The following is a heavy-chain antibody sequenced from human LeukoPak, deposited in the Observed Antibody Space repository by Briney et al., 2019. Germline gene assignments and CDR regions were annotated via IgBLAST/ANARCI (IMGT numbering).Heavy chain of an antibody. CDR1: VGTFSSYA. CDR2: IIPIFGTA. J-gene: IGHJ6*03. V-gene: IGHV1-69*01. CDR3: ASTLIPRYCSGGSCYGYYYYMDV. D-gene: IGHD2-15*01. Sequence: SVKVSCKASVGTFSSYAISWVRQAPGQGLEWMGGIIPIFGTASYAQKLQGRVTITADESTSTAYMELSSLRSEDTAVYYCASTLIPRYCSGGSCYGYYYYMDVWGKGTTVTVSS.